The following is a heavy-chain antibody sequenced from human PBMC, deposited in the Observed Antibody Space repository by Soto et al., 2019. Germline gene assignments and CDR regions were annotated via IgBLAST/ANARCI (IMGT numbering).Heavy chain of an antibody. Sequence: SVKVSCKASGGTFSSYTISWVRQAPGQGLEWMGKIIPILGIANYAQKFQRRVTTTAVKSTSTAYMELSSLRSEDTAVSYCARDHSSGYDILTGYSSFSYFDYWGQGTLVTVSS. J-gene: IGHJ4*02. CDR1: GGTFSSYT. D-gene: IGHD3-9*01. CDR2: IIPILGIA. CDR3: ARDHSSGYDILTGYSSFSYFDY. V-gene: IGHV1-69*04.